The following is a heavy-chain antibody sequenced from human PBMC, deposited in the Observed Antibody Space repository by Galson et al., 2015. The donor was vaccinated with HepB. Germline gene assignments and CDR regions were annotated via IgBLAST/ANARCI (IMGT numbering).Heavy chain of an antibody. CDR2: IDPSDSYT. Sequence: QSGAEVKKPGESLRISCKGSGYSFTSYWISRVRQMPGKGLEWMGRIDPSDSYTNYSPSFQGHVTISADKSISTAYLQWSSLKASDTAMYYCARHVITSIPFDPWGQGTLVTVSS. V-gene: IGHV5-10-1*01. CDR3: ARHVITSIPFDP. D-gene: IGHD5-24*01. CDR1: GYSFTSYW. J-gene: IGHJ5*02.